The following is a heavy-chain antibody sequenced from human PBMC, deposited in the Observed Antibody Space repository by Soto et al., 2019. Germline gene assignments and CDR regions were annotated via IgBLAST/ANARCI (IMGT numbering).Heavy chain of an antibody. CDR1: GGSISSGGYY. Sequence: SETLSLTCTVSGGSISSGGYYWSWIRQHPGKGLEWIGYIYYSGSTYYNPSLKSRVTISVDTSKNQFSLKLSSVTAADTAVYYCPRTEELHPFDYWGQGNLVTVSS. V-gene: IGHV4-31*03. J-gene: IGHJ4*02. CDR3: PRTEELHPFDY. CDR2: IYYSGST. D-gene: IGHD3-10*01.